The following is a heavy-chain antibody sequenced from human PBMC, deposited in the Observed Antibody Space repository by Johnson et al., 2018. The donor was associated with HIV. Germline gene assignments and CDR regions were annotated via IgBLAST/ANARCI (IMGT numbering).Heavy chain of an antibody. J-gene: IGHJ3*02. CDR1: GFTFSSYG. CDR2: ISYDGSNK. V-gene: IGHV3-30*18. CDR3: VKERQLVGSFDI. Sequence: QVLLVESGGGVVQPGRSLRLSCAASGFTFSSYGMHWVRQAPGKGLDWVAVISYDGSNKYYAEYVKGRFTVSRDNNTNTLFLEMNSLRPEERAVYYCVKERQLVGSFDIWGQGTMVTVSS. D-gene: IGHD6-6*01.